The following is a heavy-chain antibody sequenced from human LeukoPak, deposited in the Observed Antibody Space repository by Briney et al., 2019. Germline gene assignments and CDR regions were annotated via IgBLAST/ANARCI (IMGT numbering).Heavy chain of an antibody. CDR1: GFTLINSA. V-gene: IGHV1-58*01. CDR3: AAGDTLVRGVIIPFAP. J-gene: IGHJ5*02. CDR2: IIVGSGQT. Sequence: TSVKVSCKASGFTLINSAVQWVRQARGQRLEWVGWIIVGSGQTRYAQKFQERVTITRDMSTCTAFLELSSLRSEDSAVYYCAAGDTLVRGVIIPFAPWGQGTLVTVSS. D-gene: IGHD3-10*01.